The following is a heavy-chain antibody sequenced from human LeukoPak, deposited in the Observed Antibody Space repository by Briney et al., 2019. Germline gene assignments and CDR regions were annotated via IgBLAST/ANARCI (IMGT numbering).Heavy chain of an antibody. V-gene: IGHV4-34*01. Sequence: SETLSLTCVVYGGSFSDYYWTWIRQPPGKGLEWIGEINYSGGTNYNPSLKSRVTISVDTSKNQFSLNLSSVTAADTAVYYCARMSYLYYYGPGTSIDYWGQGTLVTVSS. J-gene: IGHJ4*02. CDR1: GGSFSDYY. D-gene: IGHD3-10*01. CDR2: INYSGGT. CDR3: ARMSYLYYYGPGTSIDY.